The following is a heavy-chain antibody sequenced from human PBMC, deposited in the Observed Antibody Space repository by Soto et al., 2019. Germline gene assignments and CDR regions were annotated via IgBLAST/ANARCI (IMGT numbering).Heavy chain of an antibody. V-gene: IGHV4-30-2*01. D-gene: IGHD6-13*01. CDR1: GGSISRGGYS. CDR3: ASSHAGAHITAAVH. Sequence: QLQLQESGSGLVKPSQTLSLTCAVSGGSISRGGYSWSWIRQPPGKGLEWIGYISHSGSTYYNPSLKSRVTISVDRSKNQFSLKLSSVTAADTAVYYCASSHAGAHITAAVHWGQGTLVTVSS. CDR2: ISHSGST. J-gene: IGHJ4*02.